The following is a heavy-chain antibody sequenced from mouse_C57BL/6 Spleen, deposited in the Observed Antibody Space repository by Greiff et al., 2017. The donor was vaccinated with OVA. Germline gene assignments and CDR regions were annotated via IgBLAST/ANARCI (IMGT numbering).Heavy chain of an antibody. Sequence: VQLQQPGAELVMPGASVKLSCKASGYTFTSYWMHWVKQRPGQGLEWIGEIDPSDSYTNYNQKFKGKSTLTVDKSSSTAYMQLSSLTSEDSAVYYCARSRPFTTVVADYWGQGTTLTVSS. V-gene: IGHV1-69*01. J-gene: IGHJ2*01. D-gene: IGHD1-1*01. CDR3: ARSRPFTTVVADY. CDR1: GYTFTSYW. CDR2: IDPSDSYT.